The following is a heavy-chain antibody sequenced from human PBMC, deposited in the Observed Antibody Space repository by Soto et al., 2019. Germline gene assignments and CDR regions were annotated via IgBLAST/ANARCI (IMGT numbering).Heavy chain of an antibody. D-gene: IGHD2-15*01. CDR3: ARTPGPEVAASLEYYYFSGMDV. V-gene: IGHV5-51*01. CDR1: GYSFTIYW. Sequence: GASLKISCEASGYSFTIYWIGWVLQMPGKGLEWMGIIHPGDSDTKYSPSFQGQVTISVDKSITTAYLQWSSLKASDTAMYYCARTPGPEVAASLEYYYFSGMDVWGQGTTVTVSS. CDR2: IHPGDSDT. J-gene: IGHJ6*02.